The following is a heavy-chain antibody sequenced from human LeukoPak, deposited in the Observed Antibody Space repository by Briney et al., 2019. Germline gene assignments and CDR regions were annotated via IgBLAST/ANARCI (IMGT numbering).Heavy chain of an antibody. Sequence: SETLSLTCAVSGGSISSSNWWSWARQAPGKGLEWIGEIYHSGSSNYNPSLSSRVTISLDTSKNLFSLKLTSVTAADTAVYYCARADPTYYYDSSGYFPRYWGQGTLVTVSS. J-gene: IGHJ4*02. CDR2: IYHSGSS. CDR3: ARADPTYYYDSSGYFPRY. CDR1: GGSISSSNW. D-gene: IGHD3-22*01. V-gene: IGHV4-4*02.